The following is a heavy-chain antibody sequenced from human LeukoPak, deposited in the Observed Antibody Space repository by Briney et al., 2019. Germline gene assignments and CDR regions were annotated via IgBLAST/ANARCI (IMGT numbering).Heavy chain of an antibody. J-gene: IGHJ4*02. D-gene: IGHD2-2*01. CDR2: IWYDGSNK. CDR1: GFTFSSYG. Sequence: PGGSLRLSCAASGFTFSSYGMHWVRQAPGKGLEWVAVIWYDGSNKYYADSVKGGFTISRDNSKNTLYPQINSLRAEDTAVYYCAKELIRALVVVPAAILLFDYWGQGPLVTVSS. V-gene: IGHV3-33*06. CDR3: AKELIRALVVVPAAILLFDY.